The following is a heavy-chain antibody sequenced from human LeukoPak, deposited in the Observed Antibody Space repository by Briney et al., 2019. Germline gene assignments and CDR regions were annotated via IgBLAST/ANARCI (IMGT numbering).Heavy chain of an antibody. CDR1: GYSFTSYA. CDR2: IIPIFGTA. Sequence: KISCKGSGYSFTSYAISWVRQAPGQGLEWMGGIIPIFGTANYAQKFQGRVTITTDESTSTAYMELSSLRSEDTAVYYCARGDEYPDAFDIWGQGTMVTVSS. CDR3: ARGDEYPDAFDI. J-gene: IGHJ3*02. D-gene: IGHD2-2*02. V-gene: IGHV1-69*05.